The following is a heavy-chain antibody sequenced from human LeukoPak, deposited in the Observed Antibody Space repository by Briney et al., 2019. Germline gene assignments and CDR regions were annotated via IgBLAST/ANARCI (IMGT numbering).Heavy chain of an antibody. CDR2: IHNSGST. J-gene: IGHJ3*02. Sequence: PSETLSLTCSVSGGSISSGNYYWGWIRQPPGKGPEWIGNIHNSGSTYYNPTLKSRVTISIDTSKNQFSLKLSSVTAADTAVYYCARPTAPETYYYDSSGSYGAFDIWGQGTMVTVSS. CDR1: GGSISSGNYY. V-gene: IGHV4-39*01. D-gene: IGHD3-22*01. CDR3: ARPTAPETYYYDSSGSYGAFDI.